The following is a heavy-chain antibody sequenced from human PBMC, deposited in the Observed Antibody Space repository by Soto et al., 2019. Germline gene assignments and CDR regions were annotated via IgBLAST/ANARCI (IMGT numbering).Heavy chain of an antibody. CDR3: ARGSPQLCALDS. D-gene: IGHD3-16*01. J-gene: IGHJ4*02. CDR1: GGTFSTSS. V-gene: IGHV1-69*02. CDR2: IIPIIGIP. Sequence: QVQLVQSGAEVRQPGSSVKVSCEASGGTFSTSSMRWVRQAPGQGLEWMGRIIPIIGIPHYAQRFQGRVAISADSSANTAYMHLSSLTSEDSAIFYCARGSPQLCALDSWGQGTLVTVSS.